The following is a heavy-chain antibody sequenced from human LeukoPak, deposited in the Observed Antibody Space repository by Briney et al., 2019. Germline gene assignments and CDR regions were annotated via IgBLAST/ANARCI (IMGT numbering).Heavy chain of an antibody. J-gene: IGHJ4*02. CDR1: GGSFSGYY. Sequence: SETLSLTCAVYGGSFSGYYWSWIRQPPGKGLEWIGEINHSGSTNYNPSLKSRVTISVDTSKNQFSLKLSSVTAADTAVYYCARESDLSHYDRTDYWGQGTLVTVSS. CDR2: INHSGST. V-gene: IGHV4-34*01. D-gene: IGHD3-22*01. CDR3: ARESDLSHYDRTDY.